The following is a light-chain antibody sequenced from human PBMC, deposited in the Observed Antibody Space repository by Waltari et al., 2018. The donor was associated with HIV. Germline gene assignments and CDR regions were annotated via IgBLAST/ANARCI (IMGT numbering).Light chain of an antibody. J-gene: IGLJ2*01. CDR1: SSDVGAYDY. CDR2: GVT. V-gene: IGLV2-11*01. CDR3: SSYAGRYTVV. Sequence: QSALTQPRSVSGSPGQSVTISCTGTSSDVGAYDYVSWYQQYPGKAPKVILYGVTKRPSGIPDRFSGSKSGSTASLTISGPQAEDEADYFCSSYAGRYTVVFGGGTKL.